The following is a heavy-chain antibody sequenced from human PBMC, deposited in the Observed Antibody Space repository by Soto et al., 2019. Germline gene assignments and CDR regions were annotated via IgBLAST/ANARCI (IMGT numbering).Heavy chain of an antibody. CDR3: ARTVMPVGNLPAFDH. CDR1: GGSVSSPKYL. D-gene: IGHD7-27*01. J-gene: IGHJ4*02. Sequence: QMQLQESGPGLVKPSETLSLACTVSGGSVSSPKYLWSWIRQPPGKGLEWVAYIYNNGKTNYNPSLKSRATISVDTAKNQCSLKLTSVTGADSAVYFCARTVMPVGNLPAFDHWGQGVLVTVSS. CDR2: IYNNGKT. V-gene: IGHV4-61*01.